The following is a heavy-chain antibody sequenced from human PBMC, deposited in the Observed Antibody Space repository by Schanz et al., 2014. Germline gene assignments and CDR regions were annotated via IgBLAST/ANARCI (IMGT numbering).Heavy chain of an antibody. D-gene: IGHD7-27*01. CDR2: ISRDGTTS. V-gene: IGHV3-11*01. CDR1: GFTFSTYA. J-gene: IGHJ3*02. Sequence: QVQLVESGGGVVRPGRSLRLSCATSGFTFSTYAMNWIRQAPGKGLEWLSYISRDGTTSYYADSVKGRFTISRDNAKNSLYLEMTSLRGEDTAVYYCARENLNWEAFDIWGQGTVVTVSS. CDR3: ARENLNWEAFDI.